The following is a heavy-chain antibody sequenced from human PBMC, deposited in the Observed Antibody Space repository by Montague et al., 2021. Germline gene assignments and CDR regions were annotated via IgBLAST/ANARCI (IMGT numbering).Heavy chain of an antibody. D-gene: IGHD3-10*01. CDR3: ARAFGEPPPPFYFYMDV. V-gene: IGHV4-31*03. CDR2: IYYSGST. CDR1: GGSISSSSYY. Sequence: SETLSLTCTVSGGSISSSSYYWGWIRQHPGKGLEWIGYIYYSGSTYYNPSLKSRVTMSIDTSENHFSLKLNSVTAADAAVYYCARAFGEPPPPFYFYMDVWGKGTTVSVSS. J-gene: IGHJ6*03.